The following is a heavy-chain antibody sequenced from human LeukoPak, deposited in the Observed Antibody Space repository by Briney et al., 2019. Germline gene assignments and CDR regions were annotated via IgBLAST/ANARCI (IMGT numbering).Heavy chain of an antibody. CDR1: GFTFSSYA. Sequence: GGSLRLSCAASGFTFSSYAMSWVRQAPGKGLEWVSAISGSGGGTYYADSVKGRFTISRDNSKNTLYLQMNSLRAEDTAVYYCATQGEYYDSSGYQFPFDYWGQGTLVTVSS. CDR2: ISGSGGGT. V-gene: IGHV3-23*01. CDR3: ATQGEYYDSSGYQFPFDY. D-gene: IGHD3-22*01. J-gene: IGHJ4*02.